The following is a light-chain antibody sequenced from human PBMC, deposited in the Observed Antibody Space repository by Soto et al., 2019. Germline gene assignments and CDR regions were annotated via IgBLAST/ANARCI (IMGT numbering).Light chain of an antibody. V-gene: IGLV2-8*01. Sequence: ALTQPPSASGSPGQSVTISCTGTSSDVGAYDYVSWYQQHPGEAPKLMIYEVTKRPSGVPDRFSGSKSGNTASLTVSGLQAEDEADYYCSSYANTNNFVFGTGTKVTVL. CDR3: SSYANTNNFV. J-gene: IGLJ1*01. CDR2: EVT. CDR1: SSDVGAYDY.